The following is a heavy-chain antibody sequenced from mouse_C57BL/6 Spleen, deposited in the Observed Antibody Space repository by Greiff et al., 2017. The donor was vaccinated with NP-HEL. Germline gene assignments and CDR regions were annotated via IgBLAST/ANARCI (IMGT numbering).Heavy chain of an antibody. CDR2: ISNGGGST. CDR1: GFTFSDYY. Sequence: EVKLEESGGGLVQPGGSLKLSCAASGFTFSDYYMYWVRQTPETRLEWVAYISNGGGSTYYPDPVKGRFTISRDNAKNTLYLQMSRLKSEDTAMYYCARHPLYYYGSAGYFDVWGTGTTVTVSS. V-gene: IGHV5-12*01. D-gene: IGHD1-1*01. CDR3: ARHPLYYYGSAGYFDV. J-gene: IGHJ1*03.